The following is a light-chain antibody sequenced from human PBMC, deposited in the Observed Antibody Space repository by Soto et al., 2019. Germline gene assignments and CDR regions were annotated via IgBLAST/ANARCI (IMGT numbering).Light chain of an antibody. Sequence: EIVMTQSPATLSVSPGERATLSCRASQSVGSNYLAWYQQIPGQAPRPLIYGASTRSTGIPGRVSGSGSGTEFTLTISSLQSEDFAVYYCQQYNDWPAVTFGLGTRLEIK. CDR3: QQYNDWPAVT. CDR2: GAS. J-gene: IGKJ5*01. CDR1: QSVGSN. V-gene: IGKV3-15*01.